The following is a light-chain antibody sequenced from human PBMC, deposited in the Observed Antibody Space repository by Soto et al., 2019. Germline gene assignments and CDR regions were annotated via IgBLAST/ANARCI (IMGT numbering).Light chain of an antibody. CDR1: QSSSRW. J-gene: IGKJ1*01. CDR2: KAF. CDR3: QQYHTYSWT. V-gene: IGKV1-5*03. Sequence: DIQMTQSPSTLSASAGDRVTITCRASQSSSRWLSWSQQKPGKAPKLLIYKAFSLESGVPSRFSGSGSGTEFTLTISSLQPDDFATYYCQQYHTYSWTFGQGTKVELK.